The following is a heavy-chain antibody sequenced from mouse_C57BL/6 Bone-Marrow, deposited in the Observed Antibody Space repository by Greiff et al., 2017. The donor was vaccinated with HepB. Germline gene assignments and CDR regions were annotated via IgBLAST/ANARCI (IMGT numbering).Heavy chain of an antibody. D-gene: IGHD1-1*01. CDR3: ARGPYYYGSPWYFDV. V-gene: IGHV1-19*01. Sequence: VQLKQSGPVLVKPGASVKMSCKASGYTFTDYYMNWVKQSHGKSLEWIGVINPYNGGTSYNQKFKGKATLTVDKSSSTAYMELNSLTSEDSAVYYCARGPYYYGSPWYFDVWGTGTTVTVSS. CDR1: GYTFTDYY. J-gene: IGHJ1*03. CDR2: INPYNGGT.